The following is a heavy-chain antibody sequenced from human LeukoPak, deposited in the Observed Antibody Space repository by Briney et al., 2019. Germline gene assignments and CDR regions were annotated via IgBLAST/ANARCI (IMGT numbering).Heavy chain of an antibody. CDR2: IWYDGSNK. CDR3: ARAGSSGYYSYFDY. CDR1: GFTFSSYG. Sequence: PGRSLRLSCAASGFTFSSYGMHWVRQAPGKGLEWVAVIWYDGSNKYYADSVKGRFTLSRDNSKNTLYLQMNSLRAEDTAVYYCARAGSSGYYSYFDYWGQGTLVTVSS. J-gene: IGHJ4*02. D-gene: IGHD3-22*01. V-gene: IGHV3-33*01.